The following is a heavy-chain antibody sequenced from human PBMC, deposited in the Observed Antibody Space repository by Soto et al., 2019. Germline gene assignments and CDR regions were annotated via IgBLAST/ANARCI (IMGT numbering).Heavy chain of an antibody. J-gene: IGHJ4*02. D-gene: IGHD3-9*01. CDR1: GFTFSSYD. V-gene: IGHV3-13*01. CDR3: ARGYTSQDILTGYYFFDY. CDR2: IGTAGDT. Sequence: EVQLVESGGGLVQPGGSLRLSCAASGFTFSSYDMHWVRQATGKGLEWVSAIGTAGDTYYPGSVQGRFTISRKNAKNSLYLQMNSLRAEDTAVYYCARGYTSQDILTGYYFFDYWGQGTLVTVSS.